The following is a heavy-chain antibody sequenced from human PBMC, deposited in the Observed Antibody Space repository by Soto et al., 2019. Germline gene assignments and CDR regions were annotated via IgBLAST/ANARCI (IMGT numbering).Heavy chain of an antibody. Sequence: EVKLLESGGGLVQPGGSLRLSCAASGFTFSSYAMSWVRQAPGKGLEWVSAISGSGGSTYYADSVKGRFTISRDNSKNTLYLQMNSLRAEDTAVYYCAKDHENVVVPAASIWFDPWGQGTLVTVSS. CDR2: ISGSGGST. V-gene: IGHV3-23*01. CDR1: GFTFSSYA. J-gene: IGHJ5*02. D-gene: IGHD2-2*01. CDR3: AKDHENVVVPAASIWFDP.